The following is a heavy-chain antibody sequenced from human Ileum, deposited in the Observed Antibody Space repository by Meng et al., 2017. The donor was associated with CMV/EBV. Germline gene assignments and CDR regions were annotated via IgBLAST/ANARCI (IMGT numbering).Heavy chain of an antibody. D-gene: IGHD4-23*01. Sequence: SGSTFPSCYMHWVRQTPGQGLEWMGIINPSGGSTSYAQKFQGGVTMTRDTSTSTVYMELSSLRSEDTAVYYCARAGYGGNSENWFDPWGQGTLVTVSS. CDR2: INPSGGST. CDR3: ARAGYGGNSENWFDP. J-gene: IGHJ5*02. CDR1: GSTFPSCY. V-gene: IGHV1-46*01.